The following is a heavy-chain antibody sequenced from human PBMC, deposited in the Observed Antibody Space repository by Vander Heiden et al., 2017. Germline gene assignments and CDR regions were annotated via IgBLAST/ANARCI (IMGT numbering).Heavy chain of an antibody. CDR2: IYYSGST. V-gene: IGHV4-39*01. J-gene: IGHJ5*02. D-gene: IGHD3-16*01. CDR3: ARQRNVRVSSGGWFDP. Sequence: QLQLQESGPGLVKPSETLSLTCTVSGGSISSSSYYWGWIRPPPGKGLEWIGSIYYSGSTYYNPSLKSRVTISVDTSKNQFSLKLSSVTAADTAVYYCARQRNVRVSSGGWFDPWGQGTLVTVSS. CDR1: GGSISSSSYY.